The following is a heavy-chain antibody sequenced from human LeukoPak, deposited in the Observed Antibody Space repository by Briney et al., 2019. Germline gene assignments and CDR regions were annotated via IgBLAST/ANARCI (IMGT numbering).Heavy chain of an antibody. J-gene: IGHJ6*03. CDR2: IRHDESKT. CDR3: AKPVIPSAYQGTYYMDV. CDR1: GLIFSSYG. Sequence: PGGSLRLSCAASGLIFSSYGMHWVRQAPGEGLEWVAYIRHDESKTFYADSVKGRFTISRDNSKNTLYLQMNSLRAEDTALYYCAKPVIPSAYQGTYYMDVWGKGTTVTVSS. D-gene: IGHD3-16*01. V-gene: IGHV3-30*02.